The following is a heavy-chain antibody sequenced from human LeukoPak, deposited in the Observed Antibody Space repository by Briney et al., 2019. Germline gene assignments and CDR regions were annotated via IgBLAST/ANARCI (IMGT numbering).Heavy chain of an antibody. D-gene: IGHD3-16*01. CDR2: IRYDGSNK. CDR3: AKDMLLVVPL. J-gene: IGHJ4*02. Sequence: GGSLRLSCAASGFTFSSYGMHWVRQAPGKGLEWVAFIRYDGSNKYYADSVKGRFTISRDNSKNTLYLQMNSLRAEDTAVYYCAKDMLLVVPLWGQGTLATVSS. CDR1: GFTFSSYG. V-gene: IGHV3-30*02.